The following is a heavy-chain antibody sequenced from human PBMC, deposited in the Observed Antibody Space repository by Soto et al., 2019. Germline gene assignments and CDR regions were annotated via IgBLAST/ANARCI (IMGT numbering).Heavy chain of an antibody. D-gene: IGHD6-6*01. CDR2: MNPNSGNT. CDR3: ATARSEYSSSFVY. J-gene: IGHJ4*02. V-gene: IGHV1-8*01. Sequence: QVQLVQSGAEVKKPGASVKVSCKASGYTFTSYDIIWVRQATGQGLEWMGWMNPNSGNTGYAQKFQGRVTMTRNTSISTAYMELSSLSSEDTAVYYCATARSEYSSSFVYWGQGTLVTVSS. CDR1: GYTFTSYD.